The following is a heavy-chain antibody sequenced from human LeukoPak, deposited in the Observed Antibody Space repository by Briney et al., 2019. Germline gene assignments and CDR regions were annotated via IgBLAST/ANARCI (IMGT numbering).Heavy chain of an antibody. V-gene: IGHV3-9*01. Sequence: PGGSLRLSCAASGFTFDDYAMHWVRQAPGKGLEWVSGISWNSGSIGYADSVKGRFTISRDNAKNSLYLQMNSLRAEDTALYYCAKSLGIAAAATAGDVWGQGTTVTVSS. CDR1: GFTFDDYA. D-gene: IGHD6-13*01. CDR3: AKSLGIAAAATAGDV. J-gene: IGHJ6*02. CDR2: ISWNSGSI.